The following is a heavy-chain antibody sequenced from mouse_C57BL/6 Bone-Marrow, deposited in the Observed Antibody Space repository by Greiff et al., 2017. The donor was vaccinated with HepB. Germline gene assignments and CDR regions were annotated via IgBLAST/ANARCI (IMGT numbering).Heavy chain of an antibody. CDR3: ARGYYGSSLSYWYFDV. V-gene: IGHV1-85*01. J-gene: IGHJ1*03. D-gene: IGHD1-1*01. CDR2: IYPRDGST. Sequence: VQGVESGPELVKPGASVKLSCKASGYTFTSYDINWVKQRPGQGLEWIGWIYPRDGSTKYNEKFKGKATLTVDTSSSTAYMELHSLTSEDSAVYFCARGYYGSSLSYWYFDVWGTGTTVTVSS. CDR1: GYTFTSYD.